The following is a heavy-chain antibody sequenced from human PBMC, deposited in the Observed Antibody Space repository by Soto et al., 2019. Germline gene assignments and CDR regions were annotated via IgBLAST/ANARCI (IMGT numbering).Heavy chain of an antibody. CDR3: AIYSSDYFDY. J-gene: IGHJ4*02. V-gene: IGHV4-31*03. CDR1: GGSISSGGYY. D-gene: IGHD6-19*01. CDR2: IYYSGST. Sequence: TLSLTCTVSGGSISSGGYYWSWIRQHPGKGLEWIGYIYYSGSTYYNPSLKSRVTISVDTSKNQFSLKLSSVTAADTAVYYCAIYSSDYFDYWGQGTLVTVSS.